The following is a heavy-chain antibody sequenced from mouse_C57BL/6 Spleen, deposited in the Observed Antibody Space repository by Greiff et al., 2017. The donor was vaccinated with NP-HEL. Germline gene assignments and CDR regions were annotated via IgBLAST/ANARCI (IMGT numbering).Heavy chain of an antibody. CDR3: TRDLLRSIDY. CDR2: IDPETGGT. Sequence: QVQLKQSGAELVRPGASVTLSCKASGYTFTDYEMHWVKQTPVHGLEWIGAIDPETGGTAYNQKFKGKAILTADKSSSTAYMELRSLTSEDSAVYYCTRDLLRSIDYWGQGTTLTVSS. D-gene: IGHD1-1*01. V-gene: IGHV1-15*01. CDR1: GYTFTDYE. J-gene: IGHJ2*01.